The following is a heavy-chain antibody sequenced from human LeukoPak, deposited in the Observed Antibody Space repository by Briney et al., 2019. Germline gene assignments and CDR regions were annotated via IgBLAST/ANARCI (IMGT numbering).Heavy chain of an antibody. V-gene: IGHV3-23*01. CDR3: TRGYSSSWNYFDY. CDR2: INANAGST. J-gene: IGHJ4*02. Sequence: GGSLRLSCAASGFAFNFFAMSWVRQVPGKGLEWISTINANAGSTYYADSVKGRFTISRDNSKNTLYLQLNSLRVEDTAAYYCTRGYSSSWNYFDYWGQGTLVTVSS. CDR1: GFAFNFFA. D-gene: IGHD6-13*01.